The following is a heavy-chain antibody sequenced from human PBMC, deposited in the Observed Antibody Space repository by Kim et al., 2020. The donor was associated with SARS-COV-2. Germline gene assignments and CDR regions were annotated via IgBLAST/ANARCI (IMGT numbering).Heavy chain of an antibody. CDR3: AREEAYYDILTGYWALD. Sequence: GGSLRLSCAASGFTFSSYAMHWVRQAPGKGLEWVAVISYDGSNKYYADSVKGRFTISRDNSKNTLYLQMNSLRAEDTAVYYCAREEAYYDILTGYWALD. V-gene: IGHV3-30*04. D-gene: IGHD3-9*01. CDR1: GFTFSSYA. J-gene: IGHJ4*01. CDR2: ISYDGSNK.